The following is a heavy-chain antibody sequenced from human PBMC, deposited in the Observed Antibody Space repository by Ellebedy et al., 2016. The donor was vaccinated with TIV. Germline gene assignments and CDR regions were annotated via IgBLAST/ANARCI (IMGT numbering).Heavy chain of an antibody. J-gene: IGHJ5*01. CDR1: GFTFRSYW. CDR3: ARRGSYGDYAVQINNWFDS. V-gene: IGHV3-7*01. D-gene: IGHD4-17*01. CDR2: IYQDGSQK. Sequence: GESLKISCAASGFTFRSYWMGWVRQAPGKGLEWVANIYQDGSQKYYVDSVQGRFTISRDNAKNSLYLQMNSLKVEYTAVYYCARRGSYGDYAVQINNWFDSWGQGTLVTVYS.